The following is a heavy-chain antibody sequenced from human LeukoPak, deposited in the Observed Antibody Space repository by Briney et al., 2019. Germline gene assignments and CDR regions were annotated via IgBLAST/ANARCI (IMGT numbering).Heavy chain of an antibody. CDR1: GYTFTGYY. CDR3: ARGGIYYYCYYMDV. CDR2: INPNSGGT. J-gene: IGHJ6*03. V-gene: IGHV1-2*06. Sequence: ASVKVSCKASGYTFTGYYMHWVRQAPGQGLEWMGRINPNSGGTNYAQKFQGRVTMTRDTSISTAYMELSRLRSDDTAVYYCARGGIYYYCYYMDVWGKGTTVTVSS. D-gene: IGHD1-14*01.